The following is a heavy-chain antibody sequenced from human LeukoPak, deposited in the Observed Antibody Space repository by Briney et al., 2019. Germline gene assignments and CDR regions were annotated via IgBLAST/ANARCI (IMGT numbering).Heavy chain of an antibody. V-gene: IGHV3-23*01. Sequence: TGGSLRLSCAASGFTFSSYAMSWVRQAPGKGLEWVSAISGSGGSTYYADSVKCRFTISRDNSKNTLYLQMNSLRAEDTAVYYCAKDLTDYYGSGSYSLFDYWGQGTLVTVSS. J-gene: IGHJ4*02. D-gene: IGHD3-10*01. CDR2: ISGSGGST. CDR3: AKDLTDYYGSGSYSLFDY. CDR1: GFTFSSYA.